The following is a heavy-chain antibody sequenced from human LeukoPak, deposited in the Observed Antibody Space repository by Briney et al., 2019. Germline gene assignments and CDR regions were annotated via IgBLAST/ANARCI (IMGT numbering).Heavy chain of an antibody. CDR2: ISGSSSHT. V-gene: IGHV3-23*01. CDR3: AKEHDYTNAAPEWGFDS. J-gene: IGHJ4*02. CDR1: GFTFSVYA. Sequence: GGSLRLSCAASGFTFSVYAMSWVRQAPGKGLEWVSGISGSSSHTRDADFVRGRFTIYRDNSRNTLFLQLNSLTAEDTAVYYCAKEHDYTNAAPEWGFDSWGQGSLVIVSS. D-gene: IGHD2-2*02.